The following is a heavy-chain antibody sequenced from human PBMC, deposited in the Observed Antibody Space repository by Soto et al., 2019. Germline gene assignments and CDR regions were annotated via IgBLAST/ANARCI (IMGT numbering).Heavy chain of an antibody. CDR3: ARVCRGYCGSTSCSGGWFDP. D-gene: IGHD2-2*03. CDR1: GYTFTSYY. CDR2: INPSGGST. Sequence: ASVKVSCKASGYTFTSYYMHWVRQAPGQGLEWMGIINPSGGSTSYAQKFQGRVTMTRDTSTSTVYMELSSLRSEDTAVYYCARVCRGYCGSTSCSGGWFDPWGQGTLVTVSS. J-gene: IGHJ5*02. V-gene: IGHV1-46*03.